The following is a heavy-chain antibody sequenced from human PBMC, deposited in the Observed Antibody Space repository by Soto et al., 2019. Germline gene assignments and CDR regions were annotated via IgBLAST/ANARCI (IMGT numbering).Heavy chain of an antibody. V-gene: IGHV4-4*07. CDR3: AREFYAGSGTYYAPFDF. D-gene: IGHD3-10*01. J-gene: IGHJ4*02. Sequence: QVQLQESGPGLLKPSETLSLTCTVSGASISAYYWSWIRQPAGRGLEWIGRFYSSGTTHYNPSLKSRVTLSVDTSKNQVSMQLSYVTASDTAVYSCAREFYAGSGTYYAPFDFWGQGTLVTVSS. CDR2: FYSSGTT. CDR1: GASISAYY.